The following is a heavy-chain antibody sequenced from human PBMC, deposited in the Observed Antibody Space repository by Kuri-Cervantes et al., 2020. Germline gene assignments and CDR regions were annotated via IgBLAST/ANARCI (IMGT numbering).Heavy chain of an antibody. V-gene: IGHV3-9*01. Sequence: SCAAPGFTFDDYAMHWVRQPPGKGLEWVSGISWNSGSIGYAYSVKGRFTFYRNNAKNSLYLHMNSLRAEDAAVYYCARDKGSGYYYSIDDWGQGTLVTVSS. CDR1: GFTFDDYA. CDR2: ISWNSGSI. CDR3: ARDKGSGYYYSIDD. J-gene: IGHJ4*02. D-gene: IGHD3-22*01.